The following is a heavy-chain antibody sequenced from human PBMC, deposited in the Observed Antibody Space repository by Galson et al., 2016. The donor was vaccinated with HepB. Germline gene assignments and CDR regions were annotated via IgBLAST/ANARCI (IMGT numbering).Heavy chain of an antibody. CDR2: ISSSSSYI. CDR3: AREKVVYRTTSFNDGMDV. D-gene: IGHD2-8*02. J-gene: IGHJ6*02. V-gene: IGHV3-21*01. Sequence: APGKGLEWVSFISSSSSYIHYADSVKGRFTISRDNAKNSLYLQMNSLRAEDTAVYYCAREKVVYRTTSFNDGMDVWGLGTTVTVSS.